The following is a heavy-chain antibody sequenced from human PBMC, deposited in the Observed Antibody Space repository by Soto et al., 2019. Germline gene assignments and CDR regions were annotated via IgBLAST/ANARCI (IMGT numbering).Heavy chain of an antibody. CDR3: TTLDIVVVPAGRGIYGMDV. D-gene: IGHD2-2*01. Sequence: GGSLRLSCAASGFTFSNAWMSWVRQAPGKGLEWVGRIKSKTDGGTTDYAAPVKGRFTISRDDSKNTLYLQMNSLKTEDTAVYYCTTLDIVVVPAGRGIYGMDVCGQGTTVTVSS. J-gene: IGHJ6*02. CDR1: GFTFSNAW. CDR2: IKSKTDGGTT. V-gene: IGHV3-15*01.